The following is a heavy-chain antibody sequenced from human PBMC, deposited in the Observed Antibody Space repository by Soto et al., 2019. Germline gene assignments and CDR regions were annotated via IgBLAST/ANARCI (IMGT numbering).Heavy chain of an antibody. D-gene: IGHD6-13*01. V-gene: IGHV4-59*01. CDR2: IYYSGST. CDR1: GGSISSYY. J-gene: IGHJ4*02. CDR3: AGALRYSSSWYGEFDY. Sequence: SETLSLTCTVSGGSISSYYWSWIRQPPGKGLEWIGYIYYSGSTNYNPSLKSRVTISVDTSKNQFSLKLSSVTAGDTAVYYWAGALRYSSSWYGEFDYWGQGTLVTVSS.